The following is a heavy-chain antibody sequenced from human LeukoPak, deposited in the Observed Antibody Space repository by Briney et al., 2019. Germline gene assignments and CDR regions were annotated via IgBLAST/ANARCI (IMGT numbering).Heavy chain of an antibody. CDR2: IKQDGSEK. Sequence: GGSLRLSCAASGFTFSSYWMSWVRQAPGKGLEWVANIKQDGSEKYYVDSVKGRFTISRDNAKNSLYLQMNSLRAEDTAVYYCARGTRTWIQLWLLAFDIWGQGTMVTVSS. V-gene: IGHV3-7*01. CDR1: GFTFSSYW. D-gene: IGHD5-18*01. J-gene: IGHJ3*02. CDR3: ARGTRTWIQLWLLAFDI.